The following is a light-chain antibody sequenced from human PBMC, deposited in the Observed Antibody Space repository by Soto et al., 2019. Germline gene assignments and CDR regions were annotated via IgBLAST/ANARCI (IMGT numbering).Light chain of an antibody. CDR1: QSVSSNY. CDR3: QQFGSPRT. V-gene: IGKV3-20*01. J-gene: IGKJ1*01. CDR2: GAS. Sequence: EVVLTQSPGTLSLSPGEKATLSCRASQSVSSNYLVWYHQKAGQAPRLLIYGASSRATGIPDRFSGSGSGTDFTLTISRLEPEDFAVYYCQQFGSPRTSGQGTKVDI.